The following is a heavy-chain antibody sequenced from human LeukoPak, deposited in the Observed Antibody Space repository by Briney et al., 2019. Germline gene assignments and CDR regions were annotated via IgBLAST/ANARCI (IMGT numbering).Heavy chain of an antibody. J-gene: IGHJ4*02. CDR1: GFTFRDCY. V-gene: IGHV3-11*01. CDR2: ISSSGSTI. D-gene: IGHD5-12*01. Sequence: SGAQRLSHAASGFTFRDCYLRWMPQAPGRGREWVSYISSSGSTIQHADSVEGRSTIPRDNAKNSLSLQMSSLRAEDTAVYYCARDSGDYGGQGTLVTVSS. CDR3: ARDSGDY.